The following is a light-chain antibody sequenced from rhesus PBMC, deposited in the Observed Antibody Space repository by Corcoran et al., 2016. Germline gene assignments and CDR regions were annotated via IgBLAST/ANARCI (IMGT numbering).Light chain of an antibody. V-gene: IGLV3-36*02. Sequence: SYDLSQPPSVSVFPGQTARITCGGDNIGSKYVQWYQQKSSQAPVLVIYYDNERPSGIPERISGSKSGNTATLTISGVEAGDEADYSCQLWDRSTDYIFGPGTRLTVL. CDR3: QLWDRSTDYI. CDR2: YDN. CDR1: NIGSKY. J-gene: IGLJ1*01.